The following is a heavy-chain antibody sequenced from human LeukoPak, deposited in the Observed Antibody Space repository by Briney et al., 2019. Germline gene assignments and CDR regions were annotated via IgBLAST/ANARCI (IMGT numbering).Heavy chain of an antibody. CDR1: GYTFTSYY. D-gene: IGHD3-9*01. CDR2: INPSGGST. V-gene: IGHV1-46*01. CDR3: ARERGIGVRLRYFDWLLSY. Sequence: ASVKVSCKASGYTFTSYYMHWVRQAPGQGLEWMGIINPSGGSTSYAQKFQGRVTMTRDTSTSTVYMELSSLRSEDTAVYYCARERGIGVRLRYFDWLLSYWGQGTLVTVSS. J-gene: IGHJ4*02.